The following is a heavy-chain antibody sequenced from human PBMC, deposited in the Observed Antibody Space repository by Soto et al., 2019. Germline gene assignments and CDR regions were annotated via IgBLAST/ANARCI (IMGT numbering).Heavy chain of an antibody. V-gene: IGHV3-23*01. CDR2: ISSTADGT. D-gene: IGHD1-26*01. CDR1: GFTFSNYA. J-gene: IGHJ4*02. CDR3: AQAISRERQIDY. Sequence: EVQLLESGGGLVQPGGSLRLSCAASGFTFSNYAMGWVRQAPGKGLEWVSTISSTADGTDYADSVKARFTISRDNSKNTLYLQMNSLRAEDTAVYYCAQAISRERQIDYWGQGTLVTVSS.